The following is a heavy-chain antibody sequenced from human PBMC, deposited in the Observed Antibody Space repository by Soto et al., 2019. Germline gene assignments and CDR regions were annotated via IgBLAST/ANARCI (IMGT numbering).Heavy chain of an antibody. CDR2: IIPIFGTA. Sequence: SLKVSCKASGGTFSIYAISWVRQAPGQGLEWMGGIIPIFGTANYAQKFQGRVTITADESTSTAYMELSSLRSEDTAVYYCARKGIAHSRDLLGGMDVWGQGTTVTVSS. V-gene: IGHV1-69*13. CDR1: GGTFSIYA. J-gene: IGHJ6*02. D-gene: IGHD1-26*01. CDR3: ARKGIAHSRDLLGGMDV.